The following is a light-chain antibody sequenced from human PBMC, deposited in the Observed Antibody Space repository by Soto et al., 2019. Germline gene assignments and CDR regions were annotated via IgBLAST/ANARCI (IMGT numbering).Light chain of an antibody. CDR3: SSHAAGSTLI. CDR1: SSDVGGYNA. Sequence: QSVLTQPASVSGSPGQSTTISCTGTSSDVGGYNAVSWYQQRPGKAPKLMIYDVTNRPSGVSNRFSGSKSGNTASLTISGLQAEDEAYYYCSSHAAGSTLIFGGGTKLTVL. J-gene: IGLJ2*01. CDR2: DVT. V-gene: IGLV2-14*03.